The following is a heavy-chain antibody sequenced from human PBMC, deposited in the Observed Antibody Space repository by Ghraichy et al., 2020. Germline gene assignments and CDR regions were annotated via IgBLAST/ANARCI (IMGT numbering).Heavy chain of an antibody. V-gene: IGHV3-21*01. J-gene: IGHJ3*02. CDR3: ARVEWEMGAFDI. Sequence: GGSLRLSCAASGFTFSSYSMNWVRQAPGKGLEWVSSISSSSSYIYYADSVKGRFTISRDNAKNSLYLQMNSLRAEDTAVYYCARVEWEMGAFDIWGQGTMVTVSS. D-gene: IGHD1-26*01. CDR2: ISSSSSYI. CDR1: GFTFSSYS.